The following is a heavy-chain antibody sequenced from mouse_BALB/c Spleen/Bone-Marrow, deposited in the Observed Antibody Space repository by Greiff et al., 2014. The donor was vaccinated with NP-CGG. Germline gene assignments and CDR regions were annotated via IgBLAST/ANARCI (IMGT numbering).Heavy chain of an antibody. D-gene: IGHD2-4*01. CDR1: GYTFTSYT. CDR3: ARSDYDDAMDY. J-gene: IGHJ4*01. Sequence: QVQLQQSAAELARPGASVEMSCKASGYTFTSYTMHWVKQRPGQGLEWIGYVNPSSGYTEYNQKFKDKTTLTADKSSSTAYMQLSSLTSEDSAVYYCARSDYDDAMDYWGQGTSVTVSS. V-gene: IGHV1-4*02. CDR2: VNPSSGYT.